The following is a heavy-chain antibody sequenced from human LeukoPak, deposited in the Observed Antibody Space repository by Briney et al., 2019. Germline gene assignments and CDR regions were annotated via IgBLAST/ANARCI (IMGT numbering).Heavy chain of an antibody. CDR3: ASFQRKTGTYYFDY. D-gene: IGHD1-7*01. V-gene: IGHV4-38-2*02. J-gene: IGHJ4*02. CDR1: GYSFSSGYY. Sequence: SETLSLTCTVSGYSFSSGYYCGLSRHPPGKGLGWIGIIYHSGSTHYKPSLKGRVTISRDKAKNQLSLQLNSLTAADAAVYYCASFQRKTGTYYFDYWGQGTLVTVSS. CDR2: IYHSGST.